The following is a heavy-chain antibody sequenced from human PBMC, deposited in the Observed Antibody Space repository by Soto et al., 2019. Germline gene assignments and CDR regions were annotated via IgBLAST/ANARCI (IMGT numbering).Heavy chain of an antibody. CDR2: ISYDGNNK. CDR3: AKGLLGYVFGVKDYYCGMDV. Sequence: QVQLVESGGGVVQPGRSLRLSCGASGFKFSTYGMHWVRQAPGKGLEWVAVISYDGNNKDYADSVKGRFTISRDNSKNTSSLQMNSLRAEDTAVYYCAKGLLGYVFGVKDYYCGMDVWGQGTTVAVSS. D-gene: IGHD3-10*02. V-gene: IGHV3-30*18. J-gene: IGHJ6*02. CDR1: GFKFSTYG.